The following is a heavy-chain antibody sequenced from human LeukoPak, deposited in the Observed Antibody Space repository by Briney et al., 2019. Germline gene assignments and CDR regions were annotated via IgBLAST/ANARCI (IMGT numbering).Heavy chain of an antibody. V-gene: IGHV1-69*04. J-gene: IGHJ4*02. CDR3: ATDPVGATDY. D-gene: IGHD1-26*01. CDR1: GGTFSSYA. Sequence: SVKVSCKASGGTFSSYAISWVRQAPGQGLEWMGRIIPILGIANYAQKFQGRVTITADKSTSTAYMELSSLRSEDTSEDTAVYYCATDPVGATDYWGQGTLVTVSS. CDR2: IIPILGIA.